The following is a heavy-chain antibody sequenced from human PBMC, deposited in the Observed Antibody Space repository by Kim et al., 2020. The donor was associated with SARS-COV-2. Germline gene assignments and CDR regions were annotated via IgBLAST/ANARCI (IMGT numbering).Heavy chain of an antibody. Sequence: GGSLRLSCAASGFTFSDYYMSWIRQAPGKGLEWVSYISSSSSYTNYGDSVKGRFTMSRDNVKNLLYLQMNSLRAEDTAVYYCARDWLGEQQLVGTFDYWGQGTLVTVSS. CDR1: GFTFSDYY. J-gene: IGHJ4*02. V-gene: IGHV3-11*05. CDR3: ARDWLGEQQLVGTFDY. CDR2: ISSSSSYT. D-gene: IGHD6-13*01.